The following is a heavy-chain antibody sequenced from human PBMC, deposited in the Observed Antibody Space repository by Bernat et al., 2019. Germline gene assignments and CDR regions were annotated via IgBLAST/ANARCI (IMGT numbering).Heavy chain of an antibody. CDR2: ISYDGSNK. CDR1: GFTFSSYS. V-gene: IGHV3-30*03. CDR3: ARSQGGGSGYYLNWFDP. Sequence: VRLVESGGGLIQPGGSLRLSCAVSGFTFSSYSMNWVRQAPGKGLEWVAVISYDGSNKYYADSVKGRFTISRDNSKNTLYLQMNSLRAEDTAVYYCARSQGGGSGYYLNWFDPWGQGTLVTVSS. D-gene: IGHD3-3*01. J-gene: IGHJ5*02.